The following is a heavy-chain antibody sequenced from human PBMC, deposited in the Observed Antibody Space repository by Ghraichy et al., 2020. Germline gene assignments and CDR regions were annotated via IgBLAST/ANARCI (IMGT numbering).Heavy chain of an antibody. V-gene: IGHV3-30*04. J-gene: IGHJ6*04. CDR3: ATDSSSSPGDV. CDR1: GFTFSSYA. Sequence: GGSLRLSCAASGFTFSSYAMHWVRQAPGKGLEWVAVISYDGSNKYYADSVKGRFTISRDNSKNTLYLQMNSLRAEDTAVYYCATDSSSSPGDVWGKGTTVTVSS. CDR2: ISYDGSNK. D-gene: IGHD6-6*01.